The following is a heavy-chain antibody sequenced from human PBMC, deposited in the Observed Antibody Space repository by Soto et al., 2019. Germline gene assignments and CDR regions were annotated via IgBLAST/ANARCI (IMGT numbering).Heavy chain of an antibody. CDR3: AKEGVLRYFDWFRDYDYYYYMDV. Sequence: GGSLRLSCAASGFTFSSYAMSWVRQAPGKGLEWVSAISGSGGSTYYADSVKGRFTISRDNSKKTLYLQMNSLRAEDKAVYYCAKEGVLRYFDWFRDYDYYYYMDVWGKGTTVTVSS. J-gene: IGHJ6*03. CDR2: ISGSGGST. CDR1: GFTFSSYA. D-gene: IGHD3-9*01. V-gene: IGHV3-23*01.